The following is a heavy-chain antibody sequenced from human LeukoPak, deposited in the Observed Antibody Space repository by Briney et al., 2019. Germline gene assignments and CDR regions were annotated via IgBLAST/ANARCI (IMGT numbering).Heavy chain of an antibody. J-gene: IGHJ5*02. CDR2: IYNSGGT. D-gene: IGHD7-27*01. V-gene: IGHV4-4*07. CDR1: GGSIRSSH. Sequence: SETLSLTCTVSGGSIRSSHWSWIRQPAGKGLEWIAIIYNSGGTNYNPSLKSRVTISRDTSKYQFSLTLTSVTTADTAVYYCASDLTVPPYNWFDPWGQGTLVTVSS. CDR3: ASDLTVPPYNWFDP.